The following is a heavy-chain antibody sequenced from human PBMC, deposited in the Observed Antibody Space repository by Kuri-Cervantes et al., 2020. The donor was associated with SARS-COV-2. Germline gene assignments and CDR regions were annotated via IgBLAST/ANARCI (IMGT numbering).Heavy chain of an antibody. V-gene: IGHV4-34*01. Sequence: SETLSLTCAVYGGSFSGYYWSWIRQPPGKGLEWIGEINHSGSTNYNPSPKSRVTISVDTSKNQFSLKLSSVTAADTAVYYCARSPRCSSTSCRYYYYGMDVWGQGTTVTVSS. CDR3: ARSPRCSSTSCRYYYYGMDV. D-gene: IGHD2-2*01. CDR2: INHSGST. J-gene: IGHJ6*02. CDR1: GGSFSGYY.